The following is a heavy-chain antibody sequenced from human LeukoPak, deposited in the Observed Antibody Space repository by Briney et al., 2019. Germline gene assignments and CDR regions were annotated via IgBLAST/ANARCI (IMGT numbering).Heavy chain of an antibody. CDR2: IYYSGST. CDR3: ARFPDGWFDP. Sequence: SETLSLTCTVSGGSISSYYWSWIRQPPGKGLEWIGYIYYSGSTNYNPSLKSRVTISVDTSKNQFSLKLSSVTAADTAVYYLARFPDGWFDPWGQGTLVTVSS. J-gene: IGHJ5*02. CDR1: GGSISSYY. V-gene: IGHV4-59*08.